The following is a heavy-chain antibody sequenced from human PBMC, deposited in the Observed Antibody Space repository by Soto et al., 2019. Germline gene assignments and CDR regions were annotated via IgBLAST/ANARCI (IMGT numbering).Heavy chain of an antibody. CDR1: GYTFTSYA. J-gene: IGHJ5*02. V-gene: IGHV1-3*01. CDR3: ARDRLPYCNGGSCYNWFDP. Sequence: ASVKVSCKASGYTFTSYAMHWVRQAPGQRLEWMGWINAGKGNTKYSQKFQGRVTITRDTSASTAYMELSSLRSEDTAVYYCARDRLPYCNGGSCYNWFDPWGQGTLVTVSS. CDR2: INAGKGNT. D-gene: IGHD2-15*01.